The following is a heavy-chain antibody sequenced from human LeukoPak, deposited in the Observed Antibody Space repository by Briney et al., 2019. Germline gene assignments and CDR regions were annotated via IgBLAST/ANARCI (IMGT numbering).Heavy chain of an antibody. D-gene: IGHD2-2*01. CDR1: GLIFSSYG. CDR2: IWYDGKNDQ. CDR3: AKDRCSSSTCREAFEI. J-gene: IGHJ3*02. Sequence: GGSLRLSCAASGLIFSSYGMHWIRQAPGKGMERVAFIWYDGKNDQEYAESVKGRFTISRDNSKNTLYLQMNSLRTEDTAMYYCAKDRCSSSTCREAFEIWGQGTLVTVSS. V-gene: IGHV3-30*02.